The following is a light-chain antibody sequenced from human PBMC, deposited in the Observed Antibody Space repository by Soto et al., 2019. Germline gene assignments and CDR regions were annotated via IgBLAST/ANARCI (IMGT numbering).Light chain of an antibody. J-gene: IGKJ5*01. Sequence: IVLTQSPATLSLSPGERATLSCRASQSVSNSLAWYQQKPGQAPRLLIYDASNRATGIPARFSGSGSGTDFTLTISRLDPEDFAVYYCQQRVNWLFGQGTRLEIK. CDR2: DAS. V-gene: IGKV3-11*01. CDR1: QSVSNS. CDR3: QQRVNWL.